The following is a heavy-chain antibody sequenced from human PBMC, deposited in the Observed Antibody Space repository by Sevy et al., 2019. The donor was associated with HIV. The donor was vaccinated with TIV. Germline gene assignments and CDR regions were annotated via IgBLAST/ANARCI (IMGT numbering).Heavy chain of an antibody. D-gene: IGHD6-13*01. J-gene: IGHJ6*02. Sequence: ASVKVSCKASGYTFSNYYMDWVRQAPGQGLEWMGRINPTSGGTNYAQKFQGRVTMTRDTSIRTAYMELTRLRSDDTAVYYCARAIAAPRGMDVWGQGTTVTVSS. V-gene: IGHV1-2*06. CDR2: INPTSGGT. CDR1: GYTFSNYY. CDR3: ARAIAAPRGMDV.